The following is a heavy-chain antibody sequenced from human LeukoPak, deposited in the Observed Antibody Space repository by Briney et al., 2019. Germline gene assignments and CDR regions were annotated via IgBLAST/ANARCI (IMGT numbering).Heavy chain of an antibody. CDR1: GFTFSSYA. J-gene: IGHJ4*02. Sequence: TGGSLRLSCAASGFTFSSYAMSWVRQAPGKGLEWVSAISGSGGSTYYADSVKGRFTISRDNSKNTLYLQMNSLRAEDTAVYYCAKGTTSGVITFGGVIVSPFDYWGQGTLVTVSS. V-gene: IGHV3-23*01. CDR3: AKGTTSGVITFGGVIVSPFDY. D-gene: IGHD3-16*02. CDR2: ISGSGGST.